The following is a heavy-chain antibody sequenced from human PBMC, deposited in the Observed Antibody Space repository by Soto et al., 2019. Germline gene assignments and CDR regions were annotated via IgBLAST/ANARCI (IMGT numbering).Heavy chain of an antibody. CDR3: AKERGGSGSLSPRVDF. CDR1: GFTFNNYA. CDR2: ISAGGDTT. D-gene: IGHD3-10*01. Sequence: EVQLLESGGGVVQPGGSLRLSCAASGFTFNNYAMTWVRQAPGKGLEWVSAISAGGDTTSYADSVKGRFTVSRDGSKNTLYLQMSSLRAEDTALYYCAKERGGSGSLSPRVDFWGQGTLVTVSS. J-gene: IGHJ4*02. V-gene: IGHV3-23*01.